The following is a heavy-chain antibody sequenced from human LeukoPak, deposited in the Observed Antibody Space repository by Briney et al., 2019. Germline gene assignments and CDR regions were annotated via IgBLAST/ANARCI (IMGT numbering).Heavy chain of an antibody. CDR2: IKEDRSEK. J-gene: IGHJ4*02. Sequence: GGSLRLSCAASGFTFSSYWMSWVRQAPGKGLEWVASIKEDRSEKYYVDSVKGRFTISRDNAKNSLYLQMSSLRAEDTAVYYCARRGYSFGSDYWGPGTLVTVSP. V-gene: IGHV3-7*01. D-gene: IGHD5-18*01. CDR1: GFTFSSYW. CDR3: ARRGYSFGSDY.